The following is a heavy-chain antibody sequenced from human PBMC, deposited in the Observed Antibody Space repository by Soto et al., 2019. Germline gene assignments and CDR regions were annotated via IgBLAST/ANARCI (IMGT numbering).Heavy chain of an antibody. V-gene: IGHV4-4*07. CDR1: GGSISSYY. D-gene: IGHD2-2*01. CDR2: IYTSGST. Sequence: PSETLSLTCTVSGGSISSYYWSWIRQPAGKGLEWTGRIYTSGSTNYNPSLKSRVTMSVDTSKNQFALKLSSVTAADTAVYYCARVGREYCSKTSCYGSGPYYYGIAVWGQGTTVTVSS. J-gene: IGHJ6*02. CDR3: ARVGREYCSKTSCYGSGPYYYGIAV.